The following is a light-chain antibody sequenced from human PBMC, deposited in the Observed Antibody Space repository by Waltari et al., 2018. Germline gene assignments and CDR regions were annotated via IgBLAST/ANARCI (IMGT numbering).Light chain of an antibody. CDR2: AAS. V-gene: IGKV1-39*01. Sequence: DIQMTQSPSSLSASVGDRVTITCRASQSISSHLNWYQQKPGKAPKLLIYAASSLQSGVPSRFSGSGSGTDFTLTISSLQPEDFATYYCQQSYSTLGTFGPGTKVDIK. J-gene: IGKJ3*01. CDR3: QQSYSTLGT. CDR1: QSISSH.